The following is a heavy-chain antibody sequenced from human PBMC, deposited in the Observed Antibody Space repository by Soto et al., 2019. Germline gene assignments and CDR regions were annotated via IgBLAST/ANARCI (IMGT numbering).Heavy chain of an antibody. D-gene: IGHD2-2*01. V-gene: IGHV4-59*01. J-gene: IGHJ4*02. CDR3: ARGTRSTVMAMAHFYY. Sequence: SETLSLTCTVSGGSISTYYWSWIRQPPGKGLEWIGYIYYNGRANYNPSLESRVTISLDTSKSQFSLKLSSVSAADTAVYYCARGTRSTVMAMAHFYYWAQGTLVTLSS. CDR2: IYYNGRA. CDR1: GGSISTYY.